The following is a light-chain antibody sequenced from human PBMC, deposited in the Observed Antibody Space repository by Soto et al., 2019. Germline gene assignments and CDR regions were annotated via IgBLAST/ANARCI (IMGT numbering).Light chain of an antibody. CDR1: QSISSY. CDR2: AAS. CDR3: QQSYSTLTWT. J-gene: IGKJ1*01. Sequence: IQMTQSPSSLSASVGDRVTITCRASQSISSYLNWYQQKPGKAPKLLIYAASSLQSGVPSRFSGSGSGTDFTLTISSLQPEDFATYYCQQSYSTLTWTFGQGTKV. V-gene: IGKV1-39*01.